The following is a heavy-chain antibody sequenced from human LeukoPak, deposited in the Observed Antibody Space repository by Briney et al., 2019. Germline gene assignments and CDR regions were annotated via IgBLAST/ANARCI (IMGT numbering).Heavy chain of an antibody. V-gene: IGHV3-30-3*01. J-gene: IGHJ4*02. CDR1: GFTFRNYV. D-gene: IGHD3-10*01. CDR3: AREGYYGSGSPPSLYFDY. CDR2: TSSDLNVK. Sequence: GGSLRLSCAASGFTFRNYVIHWVRQVPGKGLEWVAVTSSDLNVKLYADPVKGRFTISRDNSRSTLYLQMNSLRPEDTAIYYCAREGYYGSGSPPSLYFDYWGQGTLVTVSS.